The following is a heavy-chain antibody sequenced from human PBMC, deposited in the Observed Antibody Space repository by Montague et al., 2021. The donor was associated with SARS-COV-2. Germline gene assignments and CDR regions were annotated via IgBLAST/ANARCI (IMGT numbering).Heavy chain of an antibody. CDR1: DGSFSDYS. V-gene: IGHV4-34*01. CDR2: INHRGST. Sequence: ETLSLTCTVYDGSFSDYSWTWIRQPPGKGLEWIGEINHRGSTNYNPSLRSRVTISVDTSKNQFSLKMTSVTAADTAVYYCARGRQHINMVVVVVTGGEYYFDFWGQGTLVDVSS. CDR3: ARGRQHINMVVVVVTGGEYYFDF. D-gene: IGHD3-22*01. J-gene: IGHJ4*02.